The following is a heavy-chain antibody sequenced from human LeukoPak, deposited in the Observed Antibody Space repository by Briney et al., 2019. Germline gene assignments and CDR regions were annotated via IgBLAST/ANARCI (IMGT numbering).Heavy chain of an antibody. CDR2: IYYSGST. V-gene: IGHV4-59*01. CDR3: ARLKYYYDSSGSRAEYFQH. Sequence: SEILSLTCTVSGGSISRDFWSWIRQPPGKGLEWIGYIYYSGSTNYNPSLKSRVTISVDTSKNQFSLKLSSVTAADTAVYYCARLKYYYDSSGSRAEYFQHWGQGTLVTASS. J-gene: IGHJ1*01. CDR1: GGSISRDF. D-gene: IGHD3-22*01.